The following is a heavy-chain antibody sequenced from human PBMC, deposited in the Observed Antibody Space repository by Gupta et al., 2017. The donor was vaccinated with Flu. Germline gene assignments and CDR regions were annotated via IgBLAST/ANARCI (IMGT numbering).Heavy chain of an antibody. CDR2: ISYDGSNK. CDR3: AKDGYYYDSSGYYSRGSEET. D-gene: IGHD3-22*01. CDR1: GFTFSSYG. V-gene: IGHV3-30*18. J-gene: IGHJ5*02. Sequence: QVQLVESGGGVVQPGRSLRLSCAASGFTFSSYGLHWVRQAPGKGLEWVAVISYDGSNKYYADSVKGRFTISRDNSKNTLYLQMNSLRAEDTAVYYCAKDGYYYDSSGYYSRGSEETWGQGTLVTVSS.